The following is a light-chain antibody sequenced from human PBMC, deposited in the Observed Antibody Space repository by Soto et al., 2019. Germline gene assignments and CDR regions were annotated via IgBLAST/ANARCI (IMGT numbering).Light chain of an antibody. V-gene: IGKV3-20*01. CDR3: QHSGDFRWT. Sequence: EIVLAQSPRTLSLSPGERATLSCRASQSVNINLAWYQVKPGQAPRRLIYGASSRATGIPDRFSGRGFGTDFTLTISRLEPEDFAVYYCQHSGDFRWTFGLGTKVDIK. CDR2: GAS. J-gene: IGKJ1*01. CDR1: QSVNIN.